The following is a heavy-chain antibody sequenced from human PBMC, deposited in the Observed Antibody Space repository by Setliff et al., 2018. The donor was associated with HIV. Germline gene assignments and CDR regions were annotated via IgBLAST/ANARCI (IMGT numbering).Heavy chain of an antibody. Sequence: GGSLRLSCAASGFIFSGYWMSWVRQAPGKGLEWVANIRQDGSEEYYVDSAKGRFTISRDNAKNSLYLEMNSLRAEDTAVYYCARDPAWEAFDIWGQGTMVTVSS. J-gene: IGHJ3*02. CDR1: GFIFSGYW. D-gene: IGHD1-26*01. CDR2: IRQDGSEE. V-gene: IGHV3-7*01. CDR3: ARDPAWEAFDI.